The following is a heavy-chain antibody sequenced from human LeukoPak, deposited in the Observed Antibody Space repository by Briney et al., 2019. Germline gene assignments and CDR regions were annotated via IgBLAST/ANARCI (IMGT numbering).Heavy chain of an antibody. Sequence: SETLSLTCAVYGGSFSGYYWSWIRQPPGKGLEWIGEINHSGSTNYNPSLKSRVTISVDTSKNQFSLKLSSVTAADTAVYYRARGHSSSWYYFDYWGQGTLVTVSS. CDR1: GGSFSGYY. V-gene: IGHV4-34*01. D-gene: IGHD6-13*01. J-gene: IGHJ4*02. CDR2: INHSGST. CDR3: ARGHSSSWYYFDY.